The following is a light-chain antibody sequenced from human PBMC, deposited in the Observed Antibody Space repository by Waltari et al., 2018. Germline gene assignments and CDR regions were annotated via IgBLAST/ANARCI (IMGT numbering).Light chain of an antibody. Sequence: SFELTQTSSLSVSPGPTVRISCSGDVLANKYARWFKQKPGQAHVLLIFRGTERPSGIPDRVSGSSSGTTATLIIRGAQVEDEGDYYCYAAADNKLGVFGGGTKVTVL. CDR3: YAAADNKLGV. J-gene: IGLJ2*01. V-gene: IGLV3-27*01. CDR2: RGT. CDR1: VLANKY.